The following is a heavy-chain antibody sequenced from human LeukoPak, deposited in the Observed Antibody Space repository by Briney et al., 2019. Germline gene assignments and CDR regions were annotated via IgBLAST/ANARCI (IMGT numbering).Heavy chain of an antibody. Sequence: SETLSLTCTVSGGSISSYYWSWIRQPPGKGLEWIGYIYYTGATYYNPSLKSRITISLDTSKNQFSLKLSSVTAADAAVYYCARAGYSYGTGYYFYYWGQGALVTVSS. CDR1: GGSISSYY. J-gene: IGHJ4*02. CDR2: IYYTGAT. V-gene: IGHV4-59*01. CDR3: ARAGYSYGTGYYFYY. D-gene: IGHD5-18*01.